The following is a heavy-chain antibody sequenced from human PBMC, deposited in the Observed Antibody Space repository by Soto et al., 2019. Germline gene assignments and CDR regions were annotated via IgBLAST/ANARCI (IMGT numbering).Heavy chain of an antibody. V-gene: IGHV3-13*01. J-gene: IGHJ4*02. CDR2: IGTAGDT. Sequence: GGSLRLSCAASGFTFSSYDMHWVRQATGKGLEWVSAIGTAGDTYYPGSVKGRFTISRENAKNSLYLQMNSLRAGDTAVYYCARGSNDEGYSGYDYPFDFDDWGQGTLVTVSS. CDR3: ARGSNDEGYSGYDYPFDFDD. CDR1: GFTFSSYD. D-gene: IGHD5-12*01.